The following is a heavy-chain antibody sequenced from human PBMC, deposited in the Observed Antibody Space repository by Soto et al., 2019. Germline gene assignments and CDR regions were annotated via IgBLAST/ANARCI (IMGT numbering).Heavy chain of an antibody. Sequence: NPSETLSLTCAVYGGSFSGYYWSWIRQPPGKGLEWIGEINHSGSTNYNPSLKSRVTISVDTSKNQFSLKLSSVTAADTAVYYCARGLWRGLDYWGQGTLVTVSS. CDR1: GGSFSGYY. CDR2: INHSGST. V-gene: IGHV4-34*01. CDR3: ARGLWRGLDY. J-gene: IGHJ4*02. D-gene: IGHD1-1*01.